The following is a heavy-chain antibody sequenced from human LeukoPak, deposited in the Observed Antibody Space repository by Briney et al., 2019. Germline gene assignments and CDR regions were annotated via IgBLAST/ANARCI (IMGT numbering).Heavy chain of an antibody. CDR1: GGTFSSYA. CDR3: TRDATYYLRYGYFDY. CDR2: IIPIFGTA. J-gene: IGHJ4*02. V-gene: IGHV1-69*05. D-gene: IGHD2/OR15-2a*01. Sequence: SVKVSCKASGGTFSSYAISWVRQAPGQGLEWMGGIIPIFGTANYAQKFQGRVTITTDESTSTAYMELSSLRSEDTAVYYCTRDATYYLRYGYFDYWGQGTLVTVSS.